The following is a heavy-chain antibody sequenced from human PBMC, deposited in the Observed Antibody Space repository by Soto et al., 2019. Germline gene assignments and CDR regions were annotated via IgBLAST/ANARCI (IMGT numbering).Heavy chain of an antibody. CDR2: ISAYNGNT. CDR3: AREVWYSSSWQFDY. D-gene: IGHD6-13*01. V-gene: IGHV1-18*04. Sequence: ASVKVSCKASGYTFTSYGISWVRQAPGQGLEWMGWISAYNGNTNYAQKLQGRVTMTTDTSTSTAYMELRSLRSDDTAVYFCAREVWYSSSWQFDYWGQGTLLTVSS. CDR1: GYTFTSYG. J-gene: IGHJ4*02.